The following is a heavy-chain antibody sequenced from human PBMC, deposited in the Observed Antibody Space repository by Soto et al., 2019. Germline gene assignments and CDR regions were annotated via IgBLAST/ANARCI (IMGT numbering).Heavy chain of an antibody. CDR3: AIRGYCSGGSCYLRTQVNDAFDI. CDR1: GGTFSSYT. V-gene: IGHV1-69*02. Sequence: GASVKVSCKASGGTFSSYTISWVRQAPGQGLEWMGRIIHILGIANYAQKFQGRVTITADKSTSTAYMELSSLRSEDTAVYYCAIRGYCSGGSCYLRTQVNDAFDIWGQGTMGTVSS. CDR2: IIHILGIA. D-gene: IGHD2-15*01. J-gene: IGHJ3*02.